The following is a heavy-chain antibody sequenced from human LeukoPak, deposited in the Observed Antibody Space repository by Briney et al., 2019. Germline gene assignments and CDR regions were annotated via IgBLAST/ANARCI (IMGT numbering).Heavy chain of an antibody. D-gene: IGHD3-3*02. J-gene: IGHJ4*02. CDR3: ASISSGR. V-gene: IGHV4-38-2*02. CDR2: IYHSGST. Sequence: PSETLSLTCTISGYSISSGYYWGWIRQPPGKGLEWIGSIYHSGSTYYNPSLKSRVTISVDTSRNQFSLKLSSVTAADTAVYYCASISSGRWGQGTLVTVSS. CDR1: GYSISSGYY.